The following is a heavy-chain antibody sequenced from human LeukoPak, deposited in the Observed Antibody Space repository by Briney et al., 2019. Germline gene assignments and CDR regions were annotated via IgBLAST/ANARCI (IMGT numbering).Heavy chain of an antibody. CDR1: GGTFSSYA. D-gene: IGHD6-19*01. Sequence: PLASVKVSCKASGGTFSSYAISWVRQAPGQGLEWMGGIIPIFGTANYAQKFQGRVTITTDESTSTAYMELSSLRSEDTAVYYCARAASSLGAFDTWGQGTMVTVSS. CDR3: ARAASSLGAFDT. CDR2: IIPIFGTA. V-gene: IGHV1-69*05. J-gene: IGHJ3*02.